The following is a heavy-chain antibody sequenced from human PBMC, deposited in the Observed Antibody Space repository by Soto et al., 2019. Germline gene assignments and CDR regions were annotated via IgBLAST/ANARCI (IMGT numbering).Heavy chain of an antibody. D-gene: IGHD4-17*01. V-gene: IGHV3-9*01. CDR1: GFTFDDYA. CDR2: ISWNSGSI. Sequence: GGSLRLSCAASGFTFDDYAMHWVRQAPGKGLEWVSGISWNSGSIGYADSVKGRFTISRDNAKNSLYLQMNSLRAEDTALYYCAKDSSPTTVTTNAFDIWGQGTMVTVSS. J-gene: IGHJ3*02. CDR3: AKDSSPTTVTTNAFDI.